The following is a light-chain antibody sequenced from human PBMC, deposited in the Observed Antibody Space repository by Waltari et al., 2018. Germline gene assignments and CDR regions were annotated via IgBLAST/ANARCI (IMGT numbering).Light chain of an antibody. CDR1: QSVLYSPNNKNY. CDR3: QQYYSTPHT. J-gene: IGKJ3*01. CDR2: WAA. Sequence: DIVMTQSPDSLAVSLGERATINCKSSQSVLYSPNNKNYLAWYQQKPGQPPKLLIYWAATRESGVPDRFSGSGSGTDFTLTISSLQAEDVAVYYCQQYYSTPHTFGPGTKVDIK. V-gene: IGKV4-1*01.